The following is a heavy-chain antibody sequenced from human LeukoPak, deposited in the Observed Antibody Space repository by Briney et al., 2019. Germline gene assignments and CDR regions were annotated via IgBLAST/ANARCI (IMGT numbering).Heavy chain of an antibody. Sequence: MPSETLSLTCAVYGGFFSGYYWSWIRQPPGKGLEWIGEINHSGSTNYNPSLKSRVTISVDTSKNQFSLKLSSVTAADTAVYYCARHGRQYQLLWWFDPWGQGTLVTVSS. V-gene: IGHV4-34*01. J-gene: IGHJ5*02. CDR1: GGFFSGYY. CDR3: ARHGRQYQLLWWFDP. D-gene: IGHD2-2*01. CDR2: INHSGST.